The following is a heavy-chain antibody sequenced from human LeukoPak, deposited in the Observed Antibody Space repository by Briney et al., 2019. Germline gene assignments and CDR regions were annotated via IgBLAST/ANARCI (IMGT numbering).Heavy chain of an antibody. Sequence: KPGESLKISCKGSGYSFTRYWIGWVRQMPGKGLEWMGIIYPGDSDTKYSPSFQGQVTISVDKSINTAYLQWSSLKASDTAMYYCARPGYCSGGSCPWGGTDVWGQGTTVTVSS. D-gene: IGHD2-15*01. J-gene: IGHJ6*02. CDR1: GYSFTRYW. CDR2: IYPGDSDT. V-gene: IGHV5-51*01. CDR3: ARPGYCSGGSCPWGGTDV.